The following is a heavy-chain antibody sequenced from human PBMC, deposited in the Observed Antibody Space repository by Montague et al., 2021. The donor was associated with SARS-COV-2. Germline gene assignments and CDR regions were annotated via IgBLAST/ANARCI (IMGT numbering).Heavy chain of an antibody. J-gene: IGHJ4*02. D-gene: IGHD5-12*01. CDR1: GFTFSNYW. Sequence: SLRLSYAASGFTFSNYWMHWVRQAPGKGLVWVSRINSDGSSTTYXDSVKGRFTISRDNAKNTVYLQMNSLRAEDSAVYYCASDSRYSGYEADYWGQGTLVTVSS. CDR2: INSDGSST. V-gene: IGHV3-74*01. CDR3: ASDSRYSGYEADY.